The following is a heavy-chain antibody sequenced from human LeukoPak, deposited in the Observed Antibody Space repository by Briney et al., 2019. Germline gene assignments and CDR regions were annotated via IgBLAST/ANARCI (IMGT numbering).Heavy chain of an antibody. CDR1: GFTFSSYW. CDR3: ARGPNSNWSGLDF. J-gene: IGHJ4*02. Sequence: GGSLRLSCAASGFTFSSYWMNWVRQAPGKGLVWVSRIASVGSSTTYADSVKGRFSISRDNAKNTLYLQVNNLRAEDTAVYYCARGPNSNWSGLDFWGQGTLLTVSS. D-gene: IGHD6-6*01. V-gene: IGHV3-74*01. CDR2: IASVGSST.